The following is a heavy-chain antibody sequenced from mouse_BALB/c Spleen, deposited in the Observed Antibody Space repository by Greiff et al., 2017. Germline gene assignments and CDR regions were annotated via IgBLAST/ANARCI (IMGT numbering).Heavy chain of an antibody. J-gene: IGHJ2*01. D-gene: IGHD1-1*01. CDR1: GYTFTDYN. V-gene: IGHV1S29*02. Sequence: VQLQQSGPELVKPGASVKISCKASGYTFTDYNMHWVKQSHGKSLEWIGYIYPYNGGTGYNQKFKSKATLTVDNSSSTAYMELRSLTSEDSAVYYCARWGYGSSSFFDYWGQGTTLTVSS. CDR3: ARWGYGSSSFFDY. CDR2: IYPYNGGT.